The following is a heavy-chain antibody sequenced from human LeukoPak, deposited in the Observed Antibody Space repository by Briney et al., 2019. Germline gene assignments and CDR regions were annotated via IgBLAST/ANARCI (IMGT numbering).Heavy chain of an antibody. V-gene: IGHV3-23*01. J-gene: IGHJ4*02. CDR3: AKGYYDDSSGFLYFDY. CDR2: ISGSGGST. D-gene: IGHD3-22*01. Sequence: GGSLRLSCAASGFTFSSYAMSWVRQAPGKGLEWVSAISGSGGSTYYAGSVKGRFTISRDNSKNTLYLQMNSLRAEDTAVYYCAKGYYDDSSGFLYFDYWGQGTLVTVSS. CDR1: GFTFSSYA.